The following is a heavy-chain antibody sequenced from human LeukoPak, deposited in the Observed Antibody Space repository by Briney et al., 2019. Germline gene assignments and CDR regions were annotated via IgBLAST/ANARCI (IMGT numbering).Heavy chain of an antibody. CDR2: TRNKANSYTT. CDR1: GFTFSDHY. CDR3: AREKYYYDSSTLFDY. D-gene: IGHD3-22*01. J-gene: IGHJ4*02. Sequence: GGSLRLSCAASGFTFSDHYMDWVRQAPGKGLEWVGRTRNKANSYTTEYAASVKGRFTISRDDSKNSLYLQMNSLKTEDTAVYYWAREKYYYDSSTLFDYWGQGTLVTVSS. V-gene: IGHV3-72*01.